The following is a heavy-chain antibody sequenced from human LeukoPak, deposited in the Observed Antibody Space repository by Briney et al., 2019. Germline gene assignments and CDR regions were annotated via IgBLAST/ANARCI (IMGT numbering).Heavy chain of an antibody. J-gene: IGHJ4*02. Sequence: GGSLRLSCAASGFTFSSYWMHWVRQAPGNGLVWVSRINSDGSSTSYADSVKGRFTISRDNAKNTLYLQMNSLRAEDTAVYYCARVMLVVVPAAPPDYWGQGTLVTVSS. V-gene: IGHV3-74*01. CDR2: INSDGSST. CDR1: GFTFSSYW. D-gene: IGHD2-2*01. CDR3: ARVMLVVVPAAPPDY.